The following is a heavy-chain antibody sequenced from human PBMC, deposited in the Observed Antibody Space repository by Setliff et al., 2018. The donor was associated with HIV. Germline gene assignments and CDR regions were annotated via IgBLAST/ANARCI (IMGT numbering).Heavy chain of an antibody. CDR3: ARDNVRGPTNAMDV. D-gene: IGHD3-10*01. CDR2: FDPEDAET. Sequence: ASVKVSCKVSGYTLTELSMHWARQAPGKGLEWMGGFDPEDAETIYAQRFQGRVTMTEDTSTDTAYMELRSLRSDDTAVYYCARDNVRGPTNAMDVWGQGTTVTVSS. CDR1: GYTLTELS. V-gene: IGHV1-24*01. J-gene: IGHJ6*02.